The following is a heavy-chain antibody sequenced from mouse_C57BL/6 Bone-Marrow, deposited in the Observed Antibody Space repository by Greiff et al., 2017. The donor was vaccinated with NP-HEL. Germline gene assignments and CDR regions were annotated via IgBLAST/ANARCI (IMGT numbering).Heavy chain of an antibody. Sequence: VKLQQPGAELVKPGASVKMSCKASGYTFTSYWITWVKQRPGQGLEWIGDIYPGSGSTNYNEKFKSKATLTVDTSSSTASMQRSSLTSEDSAVYYCARGGFGYFDYWGQGTTLTVSS. CDR2: IYPGSGST. J-gene: IGHJ2*01. CDR1: GYTFTSYW. CDR3: ARGGFGYFDY. V-gene: IGHV1-55*01.